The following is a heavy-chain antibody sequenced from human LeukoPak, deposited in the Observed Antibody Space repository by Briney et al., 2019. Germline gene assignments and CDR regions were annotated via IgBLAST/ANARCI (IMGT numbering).Heavy chain of an antibody. J-gene: IGHJ5*02. Sequence: RGSLRLSCAASGFTFSSYSMNWVRQAPGKGVGWVSSIISSSSYIYYADSVRGRFTISRDNAKNSLYLQMNSLRAEDTAVYSCARVGYSGSWFDPWGQGTLVTVSS. D-gene: IGHD3-10*01. CDR3: ARVGYSGSWFDP. V-gene: IGHV3-21*01. CDR2: IISSSSYI. CDR1: GFTFSSYS.